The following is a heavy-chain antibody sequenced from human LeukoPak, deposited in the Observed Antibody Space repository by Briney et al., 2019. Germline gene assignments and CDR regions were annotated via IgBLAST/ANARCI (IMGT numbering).Heavy chain of an antibody. CDR2: IYYSGST. V-gene: IGHV4-39*07. Sequence: PSETLSHTCTVSGGSISSSSYYWGWIRQPPGKGLEWIGSIYYSGSTNYNPSLKSRVTISVDTSKNQFSLKLSSVTAADTAVYYCARGYIAAAPTPPDYWGQGTLVTVSS. J-gene: IGHJ4*02. CDR3: ARGYIAAAPTPPDY. D-gene: IGHD6-13*01. CDR1: GGSISSSSYY.